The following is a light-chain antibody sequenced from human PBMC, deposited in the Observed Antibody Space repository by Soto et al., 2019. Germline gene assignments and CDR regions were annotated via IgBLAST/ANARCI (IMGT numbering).Light chain of an antibody. J-gene: IGKJ5*01. CDR2: GAS. CDR1: QSVSSN. V-gene: IGKV3-15*01. Sequence: EIVMTQSPATLSVSPGERATLSCRASQSVSSNLAWYQQKPGQAPRLLMYGASTRAPGIPARLSGSGSGTEFTLTVSSLQSEDFAVYYCQQYNNWPPVTFGQGTRLEIK. CDR3: QQYNNWPPVT.